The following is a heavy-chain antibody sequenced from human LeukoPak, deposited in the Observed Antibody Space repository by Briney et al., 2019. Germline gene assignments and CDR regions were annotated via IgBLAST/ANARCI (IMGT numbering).Heavy chain of an antibody. CDR1: GFTFRSHG. CDR2: IWYDGSKR. Sequence: PGGSLRLSCAASGFTFRSHGMHWVRQAPGKGLEWVAVIWYDGSKRYYADSVKGRFTISRDDSKNTLYLQMNSLRDEDTAVYYCARDPASSLDYWGQGTLVTVSS. V-gene: IGHV3-33*01. CDR3: ARDPASSLDY. J-gene: IGHJ4*02. D-gene: IGHD2-15*01.